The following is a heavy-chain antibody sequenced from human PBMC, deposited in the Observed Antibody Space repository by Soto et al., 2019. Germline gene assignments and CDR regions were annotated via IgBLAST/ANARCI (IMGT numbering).Heavy chain of an antibody. J-gene: IGHJ5*02. D-gene: IGHD2-15*01. Sequence: QVPLVQSGAEVKKPGSSVKVSCKASGGTFSSYTISWVRQAPGQGLEWMGRIIPILGIANYAQKFQGRVTITADKSTSTAYMELSSLRSEDTAVYYCARDVPNPAVVVAATNRFDPWGQGTLVTVSS. CDR3: ARDVPNPAVVVAATNRFDP. V-gene: IGHV1-69*08. CDR1: GGTFSSYT. CDR2: IIPILGIA.